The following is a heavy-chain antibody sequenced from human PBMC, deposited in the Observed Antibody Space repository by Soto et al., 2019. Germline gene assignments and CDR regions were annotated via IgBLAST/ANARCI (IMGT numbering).Heavy chain of an antibody. CDR2: IIPIFGTA. V-gene: IGHV1-69*13. D-gene: IGHD5-18*01. CDR1: GGTFSSYA. J-gene: IGHJ4*02. CDR3: ARVIGYSYGVYYFDY. Sequence: SVKVSCKASGGTFSSYAISWVRQAPGQGLEWMGGIIPIFGTANYAQKFQGRVTITADESTSTAYMELSSLRSEDTAVYYCARVIGYSYGVYYFDYWGQGTLVPVSS.